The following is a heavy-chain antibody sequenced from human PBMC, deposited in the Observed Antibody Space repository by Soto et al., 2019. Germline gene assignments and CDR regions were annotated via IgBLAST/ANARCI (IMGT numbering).Heavy chain of an antibody. CDR3: AKGVRVVAATPPNFDY. V-gene: IGHV3-23*01. CDR2: ISGSGGST. J-gene: IGHJ4*02. D-gene: IGHD2-15*01. Sequence: PGRSLRLSCAASGFTFSSYAMSWVRQAPGKGLEWVSAISGSGGSTYYADSVKGRFTISRDNSKNTLYLQMNSLRAEDTAVYYCAKGVRVVAATPPNFDYWGQGTLVTVSS. CDR1: GFTFSSYA.